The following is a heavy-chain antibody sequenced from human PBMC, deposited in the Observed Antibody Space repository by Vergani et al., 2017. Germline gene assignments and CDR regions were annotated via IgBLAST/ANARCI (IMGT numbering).Heavy chain of an antibody. CDR3: ATPQTVTTGGMEV. CDR2: FDPEDGET. Sequence: EVQLVQSGAEVKKPGATMKISCKVSGYTFTDHYMPWVKQAPGKGLELMGLFDPEDGETIYAEKFKGRVTIAPDTSTDTAHLELVSLRSEDTAVYYCATPQTVTTGGMEVWGQGTTVIVSS. V-gene: IGHV1-69-2*01. J-gene: IGHJ6*02. CDR1: GYTFTDHY. D-gene: IGHD4-17*01.